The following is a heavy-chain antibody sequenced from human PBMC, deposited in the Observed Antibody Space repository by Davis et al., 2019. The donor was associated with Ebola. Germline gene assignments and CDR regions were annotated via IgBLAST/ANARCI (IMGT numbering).Heavy chain of an antibody. CDR1: GGSFSGYY. Sequence: MPSETLSLTCAVYGGSFSGYYWSWIRQPPGKGLEWIGEINHSGSTNYNPSLKSRVTISVDTSKNQFSLKLSSVTAADTAVYYCASWGVHACGGGMDVWGQGTTVTVSS. D-gene: IGHD3-16*01. CDR2: INHSGST. V-gene: IGHV4-34*01. J-gene: IGHJ6*02. CDR3: ASWGVHACGGGMDV.